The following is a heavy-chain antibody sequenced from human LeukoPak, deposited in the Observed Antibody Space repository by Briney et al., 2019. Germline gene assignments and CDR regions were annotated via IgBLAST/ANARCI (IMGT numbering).Heavy chain of an antibody. CDR2: IKEDGSEK. J-gene: IGHJ1*01. CDR3: GREYY. D-gene: IGHD3-10*01. CDR1: GFTFSSFW. Sequence: GGSLRLSCAGSGFTFSSFWMSWVRQAPGKGLEWVANIKEDGSEKYYVDSVKGRFTISRDNAKNSLYLQMNSLRADDTAVYYCGREYYWGGGALVTVSS. V-gene: IGHV3-7*03.